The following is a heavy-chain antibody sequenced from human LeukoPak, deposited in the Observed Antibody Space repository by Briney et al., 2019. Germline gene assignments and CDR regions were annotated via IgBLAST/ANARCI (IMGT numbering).Heavy chain of an antibody. J-gene: IGHJ4*02. D-gene: IGHD6-13*01. CDR2: IYYSGST. CDR1: GGSISSGDYY. CDR3: ARVAAGTQTVDY. V-gene: IGHV4-30-4*01. Sequence: SETLSLTCTVSGGSISSGDYYWSWIRQPPGKGLEWIGYIYYSGSTYYNPSLKSRVTISVDTSKNQFSLKLSSVTAADTAVYYCARVAAGTQTVDYWGQGTLVTVSS.